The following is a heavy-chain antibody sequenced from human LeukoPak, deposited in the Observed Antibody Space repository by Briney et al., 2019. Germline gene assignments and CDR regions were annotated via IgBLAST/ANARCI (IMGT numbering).Heavy chain of an antibody. CDR3: ARVGDYGDIPGLYYFGY. CDR2: IIPIFGTA. D-gene: IGHD4-17*01. J-gene: IGHJ4*02. CDR1: GGTFSSYA. Sequence: ASVKVSCKASGGTFSSYAISWVRQAPGQGLEWMGGIIPIFGTANYAQKFQGRVTITADESTSTAYMELSSLRSEDTAVYYCARVGDYGDIPGLYYFGYWGQGTLVTVSS. V-gene: IGHV1-69*13.